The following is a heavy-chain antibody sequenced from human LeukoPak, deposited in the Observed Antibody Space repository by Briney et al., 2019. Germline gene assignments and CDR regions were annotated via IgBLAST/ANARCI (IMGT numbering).Heavy chain of an antibody. Sequence: PGGSLRLSCTVSGLRFSTYAMSWVRQAPGKGLEWVSSISGSGGSTYYADSVKGRFTVSRDNSKNTVYLELNSLRAEDRAIYFCAKGGKNFDFWRFDYWGQGTLVTVSS. D-gene: IGHD3-3*01. CDR1: GLRFSTYA. V-gene: IGHV3-23*01. J-gene: IGHJ4*02. CDR2: ISGSGGST. CDR3: AKGGKNFDFWRFDY.